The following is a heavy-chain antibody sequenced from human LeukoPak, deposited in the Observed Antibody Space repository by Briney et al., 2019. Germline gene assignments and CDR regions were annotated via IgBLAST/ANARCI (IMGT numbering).Heavy chain of an antibody. V-gene: IGHV3-66*01. D-gene: IGHD3-10*01. J-gene: IGHJ4*02. Sequence: GGSLRLSCTTSGFTVSSNYMSWVRQAPGKGLEWVSVIYSGGSTDYADSAKGRFTISRDNSKNTLYLQMNSLRAEDTAVYYCARAPLGVRYFDYWGQGTLVTVSS. CDR3: ARAPLGVRYFDY. CDR1: GFTVSSNY. CDR2: IYSGGST.